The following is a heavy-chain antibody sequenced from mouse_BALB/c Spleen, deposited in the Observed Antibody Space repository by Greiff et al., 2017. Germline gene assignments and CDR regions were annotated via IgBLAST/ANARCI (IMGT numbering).Heavy chain of an antibody. CDR1: GYTFTDYN. J-gene: IGHJ2*01. Sequence: VQLQQSGPELVKPGASVKISCKASGYTFTDYNMHWVKQSHGKSLEWIGYINPYNDGTKYNEKFKGKATLTSDKSSSTAYMELSSLTSEDSAVYYCARVRVVYFDYWGQGTTLTVSS. CDR2: INPYNDGT. D-gene: IGHD1-1*02. CDR3: ARVRVVYFDY. V-gene: IGHV1S29*02.